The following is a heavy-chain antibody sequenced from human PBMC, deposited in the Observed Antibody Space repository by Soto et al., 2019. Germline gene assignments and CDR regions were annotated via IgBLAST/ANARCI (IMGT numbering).Heavy chain of an antibody. V-gene: IGHV4-39*07. D-gene: IGHD3-16*01. Sequence: SETLSLTCTVSGGSISSSSYYWVWIRQPPGKGLEWIGSIYYSGTIYYNPSLKSRVTISVDTSKNQFSLKLSSVTAADTAVYYCARRYGGNFDYWGQGTLVTVSS. CDR2: IYYSGTI. CDR3: ARRYGGNFDY. J-gene: IGHJ4*02. CDR1: GGSISSSSYY.